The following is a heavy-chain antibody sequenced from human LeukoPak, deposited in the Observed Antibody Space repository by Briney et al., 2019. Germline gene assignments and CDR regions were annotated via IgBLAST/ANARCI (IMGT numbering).Heavy chain of an antibody. CDR3: ARGGSYLSAFDI. CDR2: IYSGGST. Sequence: GGSLRLSCAASRFTFSRYGMNWVRQAPGKGLEWVSIIYSGGSTFYADSVKGRFTISRDNSKNTLYLQMNSLRAEDTAVYYCARGGSYLSAFDIWGQGTMVTVSS. D-gene: IGHD1-26*01. V-gene: IGHV3-53*01. J-gene: IGHJ3*02. CDR1: RFTFSRYG.